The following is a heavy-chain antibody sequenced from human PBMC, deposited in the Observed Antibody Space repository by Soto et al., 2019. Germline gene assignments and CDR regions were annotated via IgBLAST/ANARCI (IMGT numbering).Heavy chain of an antibody. Sequence: SETLSLTCTVSGGSISSYYWSWIRQPPGKGLEWIGYIYYSGSTNYNPSLKSRVTISVDTSKNQFSLKLSSVTAADTALDYCASGGHQRLGSVFYYWGEEPRVTVS. D-gene: IGHD6-25*01. V-gene: IGHV4-59*01. CDR3: ASGGHQRLGSVFYY. CDR1: GGSISSYY. CDR2: IYYSGST. J-gene: IGHJ4*02.